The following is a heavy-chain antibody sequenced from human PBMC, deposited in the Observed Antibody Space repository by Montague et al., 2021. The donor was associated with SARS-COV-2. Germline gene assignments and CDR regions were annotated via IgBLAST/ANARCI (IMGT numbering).Heavy chain of an antibody. V-gene: IGHV4-59*03. CDR3: ATSLGGRYYWADYYFDY. CDR1: GASMSPYH. J-gene: IGHJ4*02. CDR2: LHHSGAT. D-gene: IGHD3-10*01. Sequence: SETLSLTCAVTGASMSPYHWSWIRQPPGKGLEWIGNLHHSGATNYNPSLESRVTMSVDASKNQFSLNPISVTAADTAVYFCATSLGGRYYWADYYFDYWGQGILVTVSA.